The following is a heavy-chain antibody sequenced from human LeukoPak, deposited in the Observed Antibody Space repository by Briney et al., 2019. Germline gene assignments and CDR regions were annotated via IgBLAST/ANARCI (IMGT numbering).Heavy chain of an antibody. CDR2: ISAYNGNT. J-gene: IGHJ4*02. V-gene: IGHV1-18*01. CDR3: ARPKYSGYEVGYFDY. CDR1: GYTFTSYG. Sequence: GASVKVSCKASGYTFTSYGISWVRQAPGHGLEWMGWISAYNGNTNYAQKLQGRVTMTTDTSTSTAYMELRSLRSDDTAVYYCARPKYSGYEVGYFDYWGQGTLVTVSS. D-gene: IGHD5-12*01.